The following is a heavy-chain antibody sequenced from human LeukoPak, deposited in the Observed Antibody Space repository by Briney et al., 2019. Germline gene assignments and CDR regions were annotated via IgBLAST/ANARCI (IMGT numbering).Heavy chain of an antibody. J-gene: IGHJ4*01. D-gene: IGHD6-19*01. CDR3: ARDRAVAGLFDN. V-gene: IGHV3-7*01. CDR2: IKEDGGEQ. Sequence: GGSLRLSCAASGFTFSTYWMTWVRQTPGKGLEWVANIKEDGGEQNYVDSVEGRFTISRDNTKNSVFLQMNSLRAEDTAVYYYARDRAVAGLFDNWGQGTLVTVSS. CDR1: GFTFSTYW.